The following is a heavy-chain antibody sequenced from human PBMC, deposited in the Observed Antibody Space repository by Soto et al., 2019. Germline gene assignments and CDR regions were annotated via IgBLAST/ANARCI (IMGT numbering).Heavy chain of an antibody. CDR2: IYPGDSDT. Sequence: GESLKISCKGSGYTFTNYWIGWVRQMPGKGPEWMGIIYPGDSDTKDNPSFQGQVTISADKSITTTYLQWSSLKASDTAIYYCAASIFYYGMDVWGQGTTVTVSS. J-gene: IGHJ6*02. CDR3: AASIFYYGMDV. CDR1: GYTFTNYW. V-gene: IGHV5-51*01.